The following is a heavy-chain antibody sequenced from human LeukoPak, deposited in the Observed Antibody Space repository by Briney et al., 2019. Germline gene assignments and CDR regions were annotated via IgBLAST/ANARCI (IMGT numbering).Heavy chain of an antibody. CDR2: ISSSSRNT. CDR1: GFTFSSDT. V-gene: IGHV3-21*01. J-gene: IGHJ4*02. Sequence: PGGSLRLSCAASGFTFSSDTMNWVRQAPGQGLEWVSSISSSSRNTHYADSVKGRFTISRDNAKNSLYLQMNSLRDEETAVYYCVHGDTRDYWGQGTLVTVSS. D-gene: IGHD3-10*01. CDR3: VHGDTRDY.